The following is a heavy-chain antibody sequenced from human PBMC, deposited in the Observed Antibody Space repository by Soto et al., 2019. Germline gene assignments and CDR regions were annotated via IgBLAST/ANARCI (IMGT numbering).Heavy chain of an antibody. Sequence: SETLSLTCTVSGDSISTYYWSWIRQPPGKGLEWIGYIYYTGSTNNNPSLKSRVTISVDTSKNQFSLKLNSVTAADTAVYYCARLGGXLFDYWGQGTLVT. CDR2: IYYTGST. D-gene: IGHD3-16*01. CDR3: ARLGGXLFDY. CDR1: GDSISTYY. V-gene: IGHV4-59*08. J-gene: IGHJ4*02.